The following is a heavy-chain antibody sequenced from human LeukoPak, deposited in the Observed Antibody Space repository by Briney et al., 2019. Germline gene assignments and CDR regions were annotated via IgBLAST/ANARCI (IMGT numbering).Heavy chain of an antibody. D-gene: IGHD6-13*01. CDR1: GYTFTSYA. CDR3: ARGGYSSSWYGPFVLNY. V-gene: IGHV1-3*03. CDR2: INAGNGNT. Sequence: GASVKVSCKASGYTFTSYAMHWVRQAPGQRLEWMGWINAGNGNTKYSQEFQGRVTITRDTSASTAYMELSSLRSEDMAVYYCARGGYSSSWYGPFVLNYWGQGTLVTVSS. J-gene: IGHJ4*02.